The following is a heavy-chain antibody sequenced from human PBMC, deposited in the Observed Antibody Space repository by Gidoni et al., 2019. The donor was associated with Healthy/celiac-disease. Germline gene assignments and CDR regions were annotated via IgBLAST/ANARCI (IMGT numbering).Heavy chain of an antibody. D-gene: IGHD1-1*01. Sequence: QVQLVQSGAEVKKPGASVKVSCKASGYTFTGYSMHWVRQAPGQGLEWMGRINPNSGGTNYAQKFQGRVTMTRDTSISTAYMELSRLRSDDTAVYYCARSPGSINWNDEDYWGQGTLVTVSS. J-gene: IGHJ4*02. CDR2: INPNSGGT. V-gene: IGHV1-2*06. CDR1: GYTFTGYS. CDR3: ARSPGSINWNDEDY.